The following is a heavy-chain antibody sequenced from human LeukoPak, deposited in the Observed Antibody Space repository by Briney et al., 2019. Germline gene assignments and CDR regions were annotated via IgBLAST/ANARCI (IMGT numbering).Heavy chain of an antibody. CDR1: GYTFTSYY. CDR2: INPSGGST. CDR3: AREGPPNSSSWSQGAFDI. D-gene: IGHD6-13*01. Sequence: ASVKVSCKASGYTFTSYYMHWVRQAPGQGLEWMGIINPSGGSTSYAQKFQGRVTMTRDTSTSTVYMELSSLRSEDTAVYYCAREGPPNSSSWSQGAFDIWGQGTMVTVSS. V-gene: IGHV1-46*01. J-gene: IGHJ3*02.